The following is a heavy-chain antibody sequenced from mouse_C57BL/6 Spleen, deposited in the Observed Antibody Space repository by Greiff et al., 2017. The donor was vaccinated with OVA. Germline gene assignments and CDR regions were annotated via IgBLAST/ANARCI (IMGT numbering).Heavy chain of an antibody. CDR2: IWSGGST. J-gene: IGHJ4*01. V-gene: IGHV2-2*01. D-gene: IGHD2-2*01. Sequence: VQLKESGPGLVQPSQSLSITCTVSGFSLTSYGVHWVRQSPGKGLEWLGVIWSGGSTDYNAAFISRLSISKDNSKSQVFFKMNSLQADDTAIYYCASLYYGYDEGTMDYWGQGTSVTVSS. CDR3: ASLYYGYDEGTMDY. CDR1: GFSLTSYG.